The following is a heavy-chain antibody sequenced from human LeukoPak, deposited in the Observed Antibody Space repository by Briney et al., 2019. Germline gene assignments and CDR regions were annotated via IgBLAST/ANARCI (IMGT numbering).Heavy chain of an antibody. D-gene: IGHD3-10*01. CDR1: GGSISRGDYY. CDR3: ARRIWFGIDP. J-gene: IGHJ5*02. Sequence: SQTLSLTCTVSGGSISRGDYYWSWIRQPPGKGLEWIGYIYYSGSTYCNPSLKSRVTISVDTSKNQFSLKLSSVTAADTAVYYCARRIWFGIDPWGQGTLVTVSS. CDR2: IYYSGST. V-gene: IGHV4-30-4*01.